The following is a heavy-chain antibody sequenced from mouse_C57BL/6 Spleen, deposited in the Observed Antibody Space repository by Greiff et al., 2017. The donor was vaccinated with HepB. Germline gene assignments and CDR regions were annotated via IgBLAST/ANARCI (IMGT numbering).Heavy chain of an antibody. CDR2: IYPGDGDT. J-gene: IGHJ4*01. Sequence: QVQLKESGPELVKPGASVKISCKASGYAFSSSWMNWVKQRPGKGLEWIGRIYPGDGDTNYNGKFKGKATLTADKSSSTAYMQLSSLTSEDSAVYFCARSPGYAMDYWGQGTSVTVSS. CDR1: GYAFSSSW. V-gene: IGHV1-82*01. CDR3: ARSPGYAMDY.